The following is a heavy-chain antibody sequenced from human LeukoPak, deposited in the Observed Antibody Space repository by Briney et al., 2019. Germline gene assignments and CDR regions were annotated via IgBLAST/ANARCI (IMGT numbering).Heavy chain of an antibody. CDR3: AILGYCSSTSCYAPY. J-gene: IGHJ4*02. Sequence: KPSETLSLTCTVSGGSVSSGSYYWSWIRQPPGKGLEWIGYIYYSGSTNYNPSLKSRVTISVDTSKNQFSLKLSSVTAADTAVYYCAILGYCSSTSCYAPYWGQGTLVTVSS. D-gene: IGHD2-2*01. CDR2: IYYSGST. V-gene: IGHV4-61*01. CDR1: GGSVSSGSYY.